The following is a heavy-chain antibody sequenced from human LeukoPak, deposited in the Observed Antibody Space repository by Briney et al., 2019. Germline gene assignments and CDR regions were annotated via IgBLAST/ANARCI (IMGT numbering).Heavy chain of an antibody. CDR2: IYYSGST. J-gene: IGHJ4*02. Sequence: PSETLSLTCTVSGGSISSGGYYWSWIRQHPGKGLEWIGYIYYSGSTYYNPSLKSRVTISVDTSKNQFSLKLSSVTAADTAVYYCAREVYYGSGSPWNDYWGQGTLVTVSS. CDR1: GGSISSGGYY. D-gene: IGHD3-10*01. CDR3: AREVYYGSGSPWNDY. V-gene: IGHV4-31*03.